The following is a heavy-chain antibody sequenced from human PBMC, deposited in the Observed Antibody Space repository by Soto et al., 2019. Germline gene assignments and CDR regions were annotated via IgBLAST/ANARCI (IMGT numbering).Heavy chain of an antibody. J-gene: IGHJ4*02. CDR2: ISAYNDNP. CDR1: GYSFSSYG. Sequence: QVPLVQSGAEVKKPGASVKVSCKASGYSFSSYGVNWVRQATGQGLEWLGWISAYNDNPNYAQKFQGRVTMTTDTSTSTGSEELRSLRFDDPAVYYCARGELAYDFDSWGQGTLVTVSS. D-gene: IGHD2-21*01. V-gene: IGHV1-18*01. CDR3: ARGELAYDFDS.